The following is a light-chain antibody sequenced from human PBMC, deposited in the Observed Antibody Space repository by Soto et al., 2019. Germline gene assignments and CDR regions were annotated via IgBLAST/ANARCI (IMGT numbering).Light chain of an antibody. J-gene: IGLJ1*01. Sequence: QSALTQPASVSGSPGQSSTISCIGTSGDVGGYYYVSWYQQLPGKAPKLMISEVSNRPSGVSNRFSGSKSGNTASLTISGLQAEDEADYYGSSYTAGGTIFGTGTKLTVL. CDR2: EVS. V-gene: IGLV2-14*01. CDR3: SSYTAGGTI. CDR1: SGDVGGYYY.